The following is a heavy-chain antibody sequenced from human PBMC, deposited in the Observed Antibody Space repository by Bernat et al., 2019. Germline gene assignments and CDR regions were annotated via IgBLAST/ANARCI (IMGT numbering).Heavy chain of an antibody. CDR2: IKGDGSET. CDR3: VRDTDY. Sequence: EVQLVESGGDLVQPGGSLTLSCAASGFNFRSSWMRWIRQAPGKGLEWVANIKGDGSETYYVDAVKGRLTISRDNTKNSMYLQMNSLRAEDTALYYCVRDTDYWGQGTLVTVSS. J-gene: IGHJ4*02. V-gene: IGHV3-7*03. CDR1: GFNFRSSW.